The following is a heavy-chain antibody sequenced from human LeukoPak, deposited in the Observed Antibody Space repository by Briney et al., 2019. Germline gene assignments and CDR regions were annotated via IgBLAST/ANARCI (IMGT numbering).Heavy chain of an antibody. CDR3: ARDDFWSGPYYYYMDV. V-gene: IGHV3-48*01. CDR2: ISSSSSTI. Sequence: GGSLRLSCAASGFTFSSYSMNWVRQAPGKGLEWVSYISSSSSTIYYADSVKGRFTISRDNAKNSLYLQMNSLRAEDTAVYYCARDDFWSGPYYYYMDVWGKGTTVTVSS. J-gene: IGHJ6*03. CDR1: GFTFSSYS. D-gene: IGHD3-3*01.